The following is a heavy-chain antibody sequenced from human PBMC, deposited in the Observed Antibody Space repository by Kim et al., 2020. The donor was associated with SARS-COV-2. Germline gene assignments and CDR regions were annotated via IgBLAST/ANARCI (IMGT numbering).Heavy chain of an antibody. CDR3: ARAGILRYFDWPPIGPWYFDI. Sequence: GGSLRLSCAASGFTFSSYSMNWVRQAPGKGLEWVSYISSSSSTIYYADSVKGRFTISRDNAKNSLYLQMNSLRDEDTAVYYCARAGILRYFDWPPIGPWYFDIWGQGTMVTVSS. D-gene: IGHD3-9*01. CDR1: GFTFSSYS. J-gene: IGHJ3*02. V-gene: IGHV3-48*02. CDR2: ISSSSSTI.